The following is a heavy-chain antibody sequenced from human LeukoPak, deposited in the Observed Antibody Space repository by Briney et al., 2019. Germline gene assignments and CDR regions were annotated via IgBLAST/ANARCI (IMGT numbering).Heavy chain of an antibody. D-gene: IGHD1-26*01. V-gene: IGHV3-11*01. Sequence: PGGSLRLSCAASGFTFSDYYMSWIRQAPGKWLERVSYISSSGSTIYYADSVKGRFTISRDNAKNSLYLQMNSLRAEDTAVYYCAREISGERTYYFDYWGQGTLVTVSS. CDR3: AREISGERTYYFDY. J-gene: IGHJ4*02. CDR1: GFTFSDYY. CDR2: ISSSGSTI.